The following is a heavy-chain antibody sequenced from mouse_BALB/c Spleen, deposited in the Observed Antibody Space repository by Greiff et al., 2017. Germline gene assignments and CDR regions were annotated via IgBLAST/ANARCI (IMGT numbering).Heavy chain of an antibody. Sequence: QVQLKESGPGLVAPSQSLSITCTVSGFSLTSYGVHWVRQPPGKGLEWLGVIWAGGSTNYNSALMSRLSISKDNSKSQVFLKMNSLQTDDTAMYYCASGNYLYYYAMDYWGQGTSVTVSS. CDR2: IWAGGST. D-gene: IGHD2-1*01. V-gene: IGHV2-9*02. J-gene: IGHJ4*01. CDR3: ASGNYLYYYAMDY. CDR1: GFSLTSYG.